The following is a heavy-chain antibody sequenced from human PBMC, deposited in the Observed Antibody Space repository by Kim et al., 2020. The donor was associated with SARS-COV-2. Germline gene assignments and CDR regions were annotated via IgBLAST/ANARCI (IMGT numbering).Heavy chain of an antibody. D-gene: IGHD6-13*01. CDR3: ARAGTGIAAAGFDY. CDR2: ISYDGSNK. CDR1: GFTFSSYG. V-gene: IGHV3-33*05. J-gene: IGHJ4*02. Sequence: GGSLRLSCAASGFTFSSYGMHWVRQAPGKGLEWVAVISYDGSNKYYADSVKGRFTISRDNSKNTLYLQMNSLRAEDTAVYYCARAGTGIAAAGFDYWGQGTLVTVSS.